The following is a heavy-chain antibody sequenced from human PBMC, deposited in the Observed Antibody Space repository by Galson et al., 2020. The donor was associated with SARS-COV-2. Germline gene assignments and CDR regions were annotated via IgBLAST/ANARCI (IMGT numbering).Heavy chain of an antibody. CDR2: INHSGST. J-gene: IGHJ4*02. CDR1: GGSLTGYY. CDR3: VRGRPADY. V-gene: IGHV4-34*01. Sequence: SETLSLTFAVYGGSLTGYYWSWIRQPPGKGLEWIGEINHSGSTNYNTSLKSRVTISADKSKNQFSLRLRSVTAADTAVYYCVRGRPADYWGQGTLVTVSS.